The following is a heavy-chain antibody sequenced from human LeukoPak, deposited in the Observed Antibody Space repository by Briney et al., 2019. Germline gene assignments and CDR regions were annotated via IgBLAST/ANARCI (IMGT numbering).Heavy chain of an antibody. CDR3: ARAPIIVEATGGAFDI. CDR2: IYYSGST. D-gene: IGHD1-26*01. V-gene: IGHV4-59*01. CDR1: GGSISSYY. Sequence: SETLSLTCTGSGGSISSYYWSWIRQPPGKGLEWIGYIYYSGSTNYNPSLKSRVTISVDTSKNQFSLKLSSVTAADTAVYYCARAPIIVEATGGAFDIWGQGTMVTVSS. J-gene: IGHJ3*02.